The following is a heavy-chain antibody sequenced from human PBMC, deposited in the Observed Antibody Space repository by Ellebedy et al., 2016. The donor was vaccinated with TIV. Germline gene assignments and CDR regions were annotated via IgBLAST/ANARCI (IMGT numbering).Heavy chain of an antibody. CDR2: ISGGGDST. J-gene: IGHJ4*02. CDR3: AKGTSSGFNYDRVGFEY. CDR1: GFTFSSFA. D-gene: IGHD3-22*01. Sequence: GGSLRPSCAASGFTFSSFAMHWVRQAPGKGLEWLSVISGGGDSTYHAGSVKGRSTITRDNSKNTLYLQMDRLRAEDTAVYYCAKGTSSGFNYDRVGFEYWGQGALVTVSS. V-gene: IGHV3-23*01.